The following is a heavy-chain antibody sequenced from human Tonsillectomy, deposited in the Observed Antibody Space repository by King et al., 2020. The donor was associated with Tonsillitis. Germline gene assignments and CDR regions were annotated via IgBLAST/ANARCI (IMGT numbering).Heavy chain of an antibody. D-gene: IGHD1-1*01. CDR3: ARDRRRNWDFDL. V-gene: IGHV3-21*01. Sequence: EVQLVESGGGLVKPGGSLRLSCAASGFTFSSYSMNWVRQAPGKGLEWVSSISSTSSYIFYADSVKGRFTISRDNAKNLLYLQMNSLRAEDTAVYYCARDRRRNWDFDLWGRGTLVTVSS. CDR1: GFTFSSYS. CDR2: ISSTSSYI. J-gene: IGHJ2*01.